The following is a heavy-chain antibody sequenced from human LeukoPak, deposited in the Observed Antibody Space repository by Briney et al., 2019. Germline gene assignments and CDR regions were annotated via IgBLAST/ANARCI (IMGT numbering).Heavy chain of an antibody. Sequence: SETLSLTCTVSGGSISSYYWSWIRQPPGKGLEWIGEINHSGSTNYNPSLKSRVTISVDTSKNQFSLKLSSVTAADTAVYYCARVLRYLLWGGYYFDYWGQGTLVTVSS. CDR1: GGSISSYY. CDR3: ARVLRYLLWGGYYFDY. V-gene: IGHV4-34*01. D-gene: IGHD3-16*01. J-gene: IGHJ4*02. CDR2: INHSGST.